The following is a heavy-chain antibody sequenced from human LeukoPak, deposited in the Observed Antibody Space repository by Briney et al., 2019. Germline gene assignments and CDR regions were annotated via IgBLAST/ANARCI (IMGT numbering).Heavy chain of an antibody. J-gene: IGHJ4*02. Sequence: GGSLRLSCAASGFTFSRYAMHWVCQAPGKGLEWVAFIRYDGSNKYYADSVKGRFTISRDNSKNTLYLQMNSLRAEDTAVYYCAKDRYYDILTGYIDYWGQGTLVTVSS. D-gene: IGHD3-9*01. CDR1: GFTFSRYA. V-gene: IGHV3-30*02. CDR2: IRYDGSNK. CDR3: AKDRYYDILTGYIDY.